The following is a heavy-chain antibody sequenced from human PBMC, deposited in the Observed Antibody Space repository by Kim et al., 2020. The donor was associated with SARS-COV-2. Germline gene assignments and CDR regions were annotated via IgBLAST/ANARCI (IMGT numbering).Heavy chain of an antibody. J-gene: IGHJ6*02. CDR2: ISSSGSTI. V-gene: IGHV3-11*01. CDR3: ERVARLGSSPGVYYCMDV. D-gene: IGHD6-6*01. CDR1: GFTFSDYY. Sequence: GGSLRLSCAASGFTFSDYYMSWIRQAPGKGLEWVSYISSSGSTIYYADSVKGRFTISRDNAKNSLYLQMNSLRAEDTALYYCERVARLGSSPGVYYCMDVWGQGTTVTVSS.